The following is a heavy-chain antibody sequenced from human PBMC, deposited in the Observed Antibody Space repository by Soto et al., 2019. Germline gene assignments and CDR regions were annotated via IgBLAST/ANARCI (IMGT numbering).Heavy chain of an antibody. J-gene: IGHJ4*02. CDR1: GGSISSGGFF. CDR3: ARSTGTYFDY. V-gene: IGHV4-31*03. D-gene: IGHD1-1*01. CDR2: IYYTGGT. Sequence: SSETLSLTCNVSGGSISSGGFFWNWIRQHPGKGLEWIGYIYYTGGTDYNPSLKSRVTISRDTSKNHLSLILGSVTAADTAMYYRARSTGTYFDYWGQGTPVTVSS.